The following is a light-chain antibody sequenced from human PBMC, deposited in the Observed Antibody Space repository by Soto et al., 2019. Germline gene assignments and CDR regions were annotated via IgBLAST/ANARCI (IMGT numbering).Light chain of an antibody. CDR3: QQSYSPPVT. CDR1: QSISSY. Sequence: DIQMTQSPSSLSASVGDRVTITCRASQSISSYLNWYQQKPGKAPKLLIYAASSLQSGVPSRFSGSGSGTDFTLTISSLQPEDFATYYWQQSYSPPVTFGQGTKVEIK. V-gene: IGKV1-39*01. J-gene: IGKJ1*01. CDR2: AAS.